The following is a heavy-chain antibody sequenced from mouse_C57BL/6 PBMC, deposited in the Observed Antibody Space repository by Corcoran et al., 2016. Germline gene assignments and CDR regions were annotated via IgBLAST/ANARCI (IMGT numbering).Heavy chain of an antibody. CDR1: GYTFTSYG. CDR3: ARRVSYGNYGYFDY. Sequence: QVQLQQSGAELARPGASVKLSCKASGYTFTSYGISWVKQRTGQGLEWIGEIYPRSGNTYYIEKFKGKATLTADKSSSTAYMELRSLTSEDSAVYFCARRVSYGNYGYFDYWGQGTTLTVSS. CDR2: IYPRSGNT. D-gene: IGHD2-1*01. V-gene: IGHV1-81*01. J-gene: IGHJ2*01.